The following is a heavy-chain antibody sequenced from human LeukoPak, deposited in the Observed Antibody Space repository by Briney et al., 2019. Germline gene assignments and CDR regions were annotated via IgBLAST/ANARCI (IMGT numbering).Heavy chain of an antibody. Sequence: QPGGSLRLSCVASEFTFSKYWMHWVRQARGKGLVSVSRINNDGSRTTYADSVKGRFTISRDNAKNTVYLQMNNLRDEDTAVYYCVRETDCTGGSCYLSRWLDPWGQGTLVTVSS. V-gene: IGHV3-74*01. CDR1: EFTFSKYW. CDR3: VRETDCTGGSCYLSRWLDP. D-gene: IGHD2-15*01. J-gene: IGHJ5*02. CDR2: INNDGSRT.